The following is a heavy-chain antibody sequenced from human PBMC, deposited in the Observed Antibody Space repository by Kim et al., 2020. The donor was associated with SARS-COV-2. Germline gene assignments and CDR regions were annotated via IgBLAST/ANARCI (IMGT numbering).Heavy chain of an antibody. CDR2: IIPIFGTA. CDR3: ARATTVVTNAEYFQH. D-gene: IGHD4-17*01. V-gene: IGHV1-69*13. CDR1: GGTFSSYA. J-gene: IGHJ1*01. Sequence: SVKVSCKASGGTFSSYAISWVRQAPGQGLEWMGGIIPIFGTANYAQKFQGRVTITADESTSTAYMELSSLRSEDTAVYYCARATTVVTNAEYFQHWGQGTLVTVSS.